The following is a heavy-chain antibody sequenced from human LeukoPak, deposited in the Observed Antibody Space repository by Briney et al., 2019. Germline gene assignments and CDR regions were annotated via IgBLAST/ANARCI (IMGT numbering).Heavy chain of an antibody. V-gene: IGHV4-59*01. CDR3: ARGGITIFGVTIEGFDY. Sequence: PSETLSLTCTVSGDSFSGNFWNWIRQAPGKGLEWIGYMYYSGSTKYNPSLKSRVTISVDTSKNQFSLKLTSVTAADTAVYYCARGGITIFGVTIEGFDYWGPGTLVTVSS. J-gene: IGHJ4*02. CDR1: GDSFSGNF. CDR2: MYYSGST. D-gene: IGHD3-3*01.